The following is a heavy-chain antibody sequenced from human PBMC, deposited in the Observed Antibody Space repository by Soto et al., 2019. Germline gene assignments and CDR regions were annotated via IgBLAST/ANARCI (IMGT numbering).Heavy chain of an antibody. CDR1: GGSISSGGYY. V-gene: IGHV4-31*03. D-gene: IGHD4-4*01. CDR2: IYYSGST. J-gene: IGHJ6*02. Sequence: PSETLSLTCTVSGGSISSGGYYWSWIRQHPGKGLEWIGYIYYSGSTYYNPSLKSRVTISVDTSKNQFSLKLSSVTAADTAVYYCARSTVTDYYGMDVWGQGTTVTVSS. CDR3: ARSTVTDYYGMDV.